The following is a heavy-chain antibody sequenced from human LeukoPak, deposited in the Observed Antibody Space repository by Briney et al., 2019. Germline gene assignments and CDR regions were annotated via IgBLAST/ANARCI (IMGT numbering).Heavy chain of an antibody. V-gene: IGHV3-23*01. J-gene: IGHJ4*02. Sequence: GGSLRLSCAASGFSFSNAWMNWVRQAPGKGLQWVSTISVGSDITYYADSVKGRFTISRDNDKNTLYLQMNSLRADDTAIYYCAKPTKMYYYDSGALNYWGPGTLVTVFS. CDR2: ISVGSDIT. D-gene: IGHD3-22*01. CDR3: AKPTKMYYYDSGALNY. CDR1: GFSFSNAW.